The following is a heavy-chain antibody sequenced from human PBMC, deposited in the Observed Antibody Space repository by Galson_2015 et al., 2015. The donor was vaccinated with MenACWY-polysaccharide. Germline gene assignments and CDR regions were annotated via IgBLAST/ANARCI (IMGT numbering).Heavy chain of an antibody. Sequence: SLRLSCAASGFTLSSNSINWVRQAPGRGLEWISGIHSDDNTYFADSVKGRFTISRDNSKNTLFLQMSILRAEDTALYYCTRHAWGEHWGQGTLVTVSS. D-gene: IGHD3-10*01. CDR2: IHSDDNT. CDR1: GFTLSSNS. V-gene: IGHV3-66*02. CDR3: TRHAWGEH. J-gene: IGHJ4*02.